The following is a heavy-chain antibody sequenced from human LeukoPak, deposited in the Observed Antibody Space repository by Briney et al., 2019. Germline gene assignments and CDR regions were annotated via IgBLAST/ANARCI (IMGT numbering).Heavy chain of an antibody. D-gene: IGHD2-8*01. Sequence: PGGSLRLSCAASGLIFSNYAMRWVRQAPGKGLEWVSSITAGGTGTYYTDSVKGRFTISRDNSKNTLFLQMNSLRAEDTAIYYCARLHPYCTTTPCQDSYYSAMDVWSQGTTVTVSS. CDR3: ARLHPYCTTTPCQDSYYSAMDV. J-gene: IGHJ6*02. CDR1: GLIFSNYA. V-gene: IGHV3-23*01. CDR2: ITAGGTGT.